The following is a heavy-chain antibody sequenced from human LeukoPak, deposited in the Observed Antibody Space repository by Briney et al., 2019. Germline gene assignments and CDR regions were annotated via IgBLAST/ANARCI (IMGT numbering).Heavy chain of an antibody. Sequence: SSETLSLTCTVSGGSISSGSYYRSWIRQPAGKGLEWIGRIYTSGSTNYNPSLKSRVTISVDTSKNQFSLKLSSVTAADTAVYYCAREADPLKLERPRWGYYGMDVWGQGTTVTVSS. J-gene: IGHJ6*02. CDR1: GGSISSGSYY. CDR2: IYTSGST. CDR3: AREADPLKLERPRWGYYGMDV. V-gene: IGHV4-61*02. D-gene: IGHD1-1*01.